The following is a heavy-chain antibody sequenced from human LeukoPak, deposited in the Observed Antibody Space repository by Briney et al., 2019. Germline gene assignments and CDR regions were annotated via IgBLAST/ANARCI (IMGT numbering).Heavy chain of an antibody. CDR2: IHSSGRT. CDR1: GGSINSYY. D-gene: IGHD3-3*02. J-gene: IGHJ4*02. Sequence: SETPSLTCSVSGGSINSYYWNWIRQPPGKGLEWIGYIHSSGRTKYNPSLQSRVTISIDTSKNQFSLNLNSVTAADTAVYYCARGISAISGENLDYWGQGTLVTVSS. CDR3: ARGISAISGENLDY. V-gene: IGHV4-59*01.